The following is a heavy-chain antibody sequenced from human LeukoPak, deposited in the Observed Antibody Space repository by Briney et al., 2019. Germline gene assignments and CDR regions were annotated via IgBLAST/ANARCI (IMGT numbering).Heavy chain of an antibody. Sequence: GVSLRLSCVASGFTFSSYAMSWVRQAPGKGLEWVSTIIGSGSITYYADFVKGRFTISRDNSEETLYLQMDSLRAEDMAVYYCAKVSYDIVVVPAARYFDYWGQGTLVTVSS. D-gene: IGHD2-2*01. CDR1: GFTFSSYA. CDR2: IIGSGSIT. V-gene: IGHV3-23*01. CDR3: AKVSYDIVVVPAARYFDY. J-gene: IGHJ4*02.